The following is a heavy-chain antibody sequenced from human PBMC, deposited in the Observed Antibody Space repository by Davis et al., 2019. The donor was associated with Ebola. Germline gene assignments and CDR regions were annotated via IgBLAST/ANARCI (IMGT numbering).Heavy chain of an antibody. D-gene: IGHD4-17*01. Sequence: GESLKISCAASGITFRNVVMSWVRQAPGKGLEWVSGIDDDGEDTNYADSVKGRFTISRDNAHNSMYLQMDSLRADDTAVYYCTRMIITVTLFDYWGQGTLVTVSS. J-gene: IGHJ4*02. V-gene: IGHV3-23*01. CDR3: TRMIITVTLFDY. CDR1: GITFRNVV. CDR2: IDDDGEDT.